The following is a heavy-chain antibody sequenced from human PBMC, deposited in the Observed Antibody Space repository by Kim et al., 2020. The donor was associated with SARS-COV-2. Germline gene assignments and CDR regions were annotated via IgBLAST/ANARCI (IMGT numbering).Heavy chain of an antibody. CDR2: ISGSGGST. Sequence: GGSLRLSCAASGFTFSSYAMSWVRQAPGKGLEWVSAISGSGGSTYYADSVKGRFTISRDNSKNTLYLQMNSLRAEDTAVYYCAKSRGVWGSYEVVGYFDYWGQGTLVTVSS. J-gene: IGHJ4*02. D-gene: IGHD3-16*01. CDR3: AKSRGVWGSYEVVGYFDY. CDR1: GFTFSSYA. V-gene: IGHV3-23*01.